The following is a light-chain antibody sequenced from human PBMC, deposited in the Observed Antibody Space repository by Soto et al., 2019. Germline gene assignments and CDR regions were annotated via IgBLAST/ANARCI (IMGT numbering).Light chain of an antibody. CDR1: QSVSSTS. CDR2: GAS. CDR3: QQYGSSPRT. V-gene: IGKV3-20*01. J-gene: IGKJ1*01. Sequence: EIVLTQSPGTLSLSPGERATLSCRASQSVSSTSLAWFQQKPGQAPRLLIYGASNRAAGIPDRFSGSGSGKDFTLTISRLEAEDFAVYYCQQYGSSPRTFGQGTKVEIK.